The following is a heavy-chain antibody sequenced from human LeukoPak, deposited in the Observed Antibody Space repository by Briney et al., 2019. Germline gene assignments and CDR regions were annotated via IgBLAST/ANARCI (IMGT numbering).Heavy chain of an antibody. CDR2: IWYDGSNK. Sequence: GGSLRLSCAASGFTFSSYGMHWVRQAPGKGLEWVAVIWYDGSNKYYADSVKGRFTISRDNSKNTLYLQMNSLRAEDTAVYYCSRNIAVTTEDYDYYYYGMDVWGQGTTVTVSS. CDR3: SRNIAVTTEDYDYYYYGMDV. CDR1: GFTFSSYG. D-gene: IGHD6-19*01. V-gene: IGHV3-33*01. J-gene: IGHJ6*02.